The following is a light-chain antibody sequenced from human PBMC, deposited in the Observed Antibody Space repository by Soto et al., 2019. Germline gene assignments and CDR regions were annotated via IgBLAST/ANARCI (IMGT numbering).Light chain of an antibody. CDR3: FSSTAHDNWV. J-gene: IGLJ3*02. V-gene: IGLV2-11*01. CDR2: AVR. Sequence: QSALTQPHSVSGSPGQSVTISCTGTNSDVGRYNSVSWYQQLPGKAPQLIISAVRQRPSGVPDRFSGSKSGNTASLTISGLQTDDEADYFCFSSTAHDNWVFGGGTKVTVL. CDR1: NSDVGRYNS.